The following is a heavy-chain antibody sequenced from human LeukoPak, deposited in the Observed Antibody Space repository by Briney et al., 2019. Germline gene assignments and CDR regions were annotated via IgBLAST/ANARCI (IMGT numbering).Heavy chain of an antibody. Sequence: GGSLRPSCAASGFTFSSYWMPWVRQAPGKGRVWVSRINSDGSSTSYAHSVKGRFTISRDNAKNTLYLQMNSLRAEDTAVYYCAREDCSSTSCYFDYWGQGTLVTVSS. CDR3: AREDCSSTSCYFDY. CDR2: INSDGSST. J-gene: IGHJ4*02. V-gene: IGHV3-74*01. CDR1: GFTFSSYW. D-gene: IGHD2-2*01.